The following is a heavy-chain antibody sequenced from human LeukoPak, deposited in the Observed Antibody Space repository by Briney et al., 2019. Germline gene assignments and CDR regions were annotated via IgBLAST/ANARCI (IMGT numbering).Heavy chain of an antibody. CDR2: VFHSGST. CDR1: GVSISSGNW. V-gene: IGHV4-4*02. J-gene: IGHJ4*02. D-gene: IGHD4-17*01. Sequence: PSETLSLTCAVSGVSISSGNWWSWVRQPPGKGLQWIGEVFHSGSTNYNPSLKSRVTISVDNSKNQLSLTLTSVTAADTAVYYCAREVGGDFDALDYWGQGTLVTVSS. CDR3: AREVGGDFDALDY.